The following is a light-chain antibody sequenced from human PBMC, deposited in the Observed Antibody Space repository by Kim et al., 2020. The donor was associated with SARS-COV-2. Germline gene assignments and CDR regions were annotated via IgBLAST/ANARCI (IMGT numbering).Light chain of an antibody. J-gene: IGLJ3*02. CDR2: DLT. Sequence: QSALTQPRSVSGSPGQSVTISCTGTSSDVGAYNYVSWYQQHPGKAPKLMIYDLTKRPSGVPDRFSGSKSGNTASLTISGLQDEDEADYYCCSYAGSYSWVFGGGTQLTVL. V-gene: IGLV2-11*01. CDR3: CSYAGSYSWV. CDR1: SSDVGAYNY.